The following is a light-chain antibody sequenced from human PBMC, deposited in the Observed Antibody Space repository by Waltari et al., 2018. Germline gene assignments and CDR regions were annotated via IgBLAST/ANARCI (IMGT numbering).Light chain of an antibody. CDR1: QRFGRC. CDR2: NTY. J-gene: IGKJ1*01. CDR3: QHNVRLPVT. Sequence: EIVLTQSPGPLSLVPWEGATLSCRASQRFGRCLVWYQQKPGQSTRRVSYNTYTRATASPDRFSGSGSGTDVSLTISRLKPEDFSVYDCQHNVRLPVTFGQGTKVEIK. V-gene: IGKV3-20*01.